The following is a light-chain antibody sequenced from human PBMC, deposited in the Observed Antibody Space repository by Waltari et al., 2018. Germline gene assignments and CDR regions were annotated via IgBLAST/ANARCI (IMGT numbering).Light chain of an antibody. V-gene: IGKV3-20*01. Sequence: VVLTQSPGTLSLSPGETVTLTCRASQSVGSTSTAWYQQKPGQAPRLLIYGSSRRAPGFPDRFSARGSGTDFALTITSLDPEDFAVYLCQQYGKSPITFGQGTRLEVK. CDR3: QQYGKSPIT. CDR2: GSS. CDR1: QSVGSTS. J-gene: IGKJ5*01.